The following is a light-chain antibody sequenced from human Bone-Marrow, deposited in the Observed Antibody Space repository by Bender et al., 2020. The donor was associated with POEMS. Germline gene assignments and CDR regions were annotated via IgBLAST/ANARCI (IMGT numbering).Light chain of an antibody. CDR3: YSVADNNLV. Sequence: QSVLTQPPSASGTPGQRVTISCSGSSSNIGTNPVNWYQQLPGTAPKLLIYINNQRPSGVPDRFSGSKSGTSASLAISGLQSEDEADYYCYSVADNNLVFGGGTHLTVL. V-gene: IGLV1-44*01. CDR2: INN. CDR1: SSNIGTNP. J-gene: IGLJ3*02.